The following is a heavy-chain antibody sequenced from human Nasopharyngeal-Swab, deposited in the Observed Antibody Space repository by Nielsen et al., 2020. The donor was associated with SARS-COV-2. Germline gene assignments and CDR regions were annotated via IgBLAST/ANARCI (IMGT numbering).Heavy chain of an antibody. J-gene: IGHJ3*02. Sequence: GESLKISCAASGFTFSGYAMSWVRQAPGKGLEWVSAISGSGGSTYYADSVKGRFTISRDNSKNTLYLQMNSLRAEDTAVYYCARDTMIVGATTDAFDIWGQGTMVTVSS. CDR1: GFTFSGYA. CDR3: ARDTMIVGATTDAFDI. D-gene: IGHD1-26*01. V-gene: IGHV3-23*01. CDR2: ISGSGGST.